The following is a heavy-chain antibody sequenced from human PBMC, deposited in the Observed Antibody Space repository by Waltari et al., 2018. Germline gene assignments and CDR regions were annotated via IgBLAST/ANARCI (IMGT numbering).Heavy chain of an antibody. Sequence: EIQLVESGGGLVQPGKSLRLSCAASGFTFSSHWMSWVRQAPGKGLEWVGNIKPDGSEKHYVDSVKGRFTISRDNAKNSLYLQMNSLRVEDTAVYYCVRESFDPWGQGTLVTVSS. V-gene: IGHV3-7*01. CDR2: IKPDGSEK. CDR1: GFTFSSHW. J-gene: IGHJ5*02. CDR3: VRESFDP.